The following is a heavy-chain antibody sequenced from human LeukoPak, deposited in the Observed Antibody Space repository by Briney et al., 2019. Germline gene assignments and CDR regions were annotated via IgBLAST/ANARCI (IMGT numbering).Heavy chain of an antibody. V-gene: IGHV1-3*01. D-gene: IGHD3-9*01. CDR3: ARGYYDILTGYYPFDY. CDR2: INAGNGNT. Sequence: AASVKVSCKASGYTFTIYAMHWVRQAPGQRLEWMGWINAGNGNTKYSQKFQGRVTITRDTSASTAYMELSSLRSEDTAVYYCARGYYDILTGYYPFDYWGQGTLVTVSS. J-gene: IGHJ4*02. CDR1: GYTFTIYA.